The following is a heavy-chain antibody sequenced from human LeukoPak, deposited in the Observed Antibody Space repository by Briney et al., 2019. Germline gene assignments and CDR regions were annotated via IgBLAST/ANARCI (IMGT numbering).Heavy chain of an antibody. V-gene: IGHV1-18*01. CDR1: GYTFTSYG. D-gene: IGHD2-2*03. J-gene: IGHJ4*02. CDR2: ISAYNGNT. Sequence: ASVKVSCKASGYTFTSYGISWVRQAPGQGLGWMGWISAYNGNTNYAQKLQGRVTMTTDTSTSTAYMELRSLRSDDTAVYYCARDSVDIVVVPATIDYWGQGTLVTVSS. CDR3: ARDSVDIVVVPATIDY.